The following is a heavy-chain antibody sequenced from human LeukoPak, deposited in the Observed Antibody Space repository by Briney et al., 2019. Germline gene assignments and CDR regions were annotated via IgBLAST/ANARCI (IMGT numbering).Heavy chain of an antibody. Sequence: GGSLKISCTASGYSFSKYWIGWVRQTPGKGLEWMGFIYSDESLIRCSPSFEGQVTISADNSINTAYLQWNSLKASDTAMYYCGRYGLSGNGYTSYFYYGMDFWGQGTAVTVSS. J-gene: IGHJ6*02. CDR1: GYSFSKYW. CDR2: IYSDESLI. V-gene: IGHV5-51*01. D-gene: IGHD5-24*01. CDR3: GRYGLSGNGYTSYFYYGMDF.